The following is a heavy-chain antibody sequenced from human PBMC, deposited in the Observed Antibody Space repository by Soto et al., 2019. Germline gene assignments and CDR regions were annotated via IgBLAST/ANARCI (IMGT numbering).Heavy chain of an antibody. CDR2: MNPNSGNT. Sequence: GASVKVSCKASGYTFTSYDINWVRQATGQGLEWMGWMNPNSGNTGYAQKFQGRVTMTRNTSISTAYMELSSLRSEDTAVYYCARGRVGYSSSYYYYYYMDVWGKGTTVTVSS. CDR1: GYTFTSYD. CDR3: ARGRVGYSSSYYYYYYMDV. J-gene: IGHJ6*03. V-gene: IGHV1-8*01. D-gene: IGHD6-13*01.